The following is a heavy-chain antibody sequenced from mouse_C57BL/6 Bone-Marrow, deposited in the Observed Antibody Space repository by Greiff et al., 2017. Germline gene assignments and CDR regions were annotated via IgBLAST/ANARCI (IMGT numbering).Heavy chain of an antibody. Sequence: QVQLQQSGAELARPGASVKLSCKASGYTFTSYGISWVKQRTGQGLEWIGEIYPRSGNTYYNEKFKGKATLTADKSSSTAYMELRSMTSEDSAVDFCARIYLWYFDVWGTGTTVTVSS. J-gene: IGHJ1*03. CDR3: ARIYLWYFDV. D-gene: IGHD2-3*01. V-gene: IGHV1-81*01. CDR1: GYTFTSYG. CDR2: IYPRSGNT.